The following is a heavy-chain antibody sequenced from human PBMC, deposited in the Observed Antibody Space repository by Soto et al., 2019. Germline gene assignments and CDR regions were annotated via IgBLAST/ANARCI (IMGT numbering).Heavy chain of an antibody. CDR3: AKGGYYNWFDP. D-gene: IGHD2-15*01. J-gene: IGHJ5*02. Sequence: EVQLLESGGGLVQPGGSLRLSCAASGFTFSNYAMNWVRQAPGKGLEWVSTFSGSGGSTYYADSVKGRFTISRDNSKNTLYLQMNSLRAEDTAVYYCAKGGYYNWFDPWGQGTLVTVSS. CDR2: FSGSGGST. CDR1: GFTFSNYA. V-gene: IGHV3-23*01.